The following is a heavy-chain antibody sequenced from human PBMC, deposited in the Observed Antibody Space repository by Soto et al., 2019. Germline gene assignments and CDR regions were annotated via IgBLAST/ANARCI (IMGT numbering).Heavy chain of an antibody. CDR1: GFTFSSYA. V-gene: IGHV3-23*01. Sequence: EVQLLESGGGLVQPGGSLRLSCAASGFTFSSYAMSWVRQAPGKGLEWVSAISGSGGSTYYADSVKGRFTISRDNSKNTLYLQMNGLRAEDTAVEYCAGLWELLRGYYFDYWGQGTLVTVSS. J-gene: IGHJ4*02. D-gene: IGHD1-26*01. CDR3: AGLWELLRGYYFDY. CDR2: ISGSGGST.